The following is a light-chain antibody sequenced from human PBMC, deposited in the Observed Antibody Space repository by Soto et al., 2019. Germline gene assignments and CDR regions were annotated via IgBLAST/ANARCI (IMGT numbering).Light chain of an antibody. CDR1: SSDVGGYNY. Sequence: QSALTQPASVSGSPGQSITISCTGTSSDVGGYNYVSWYQQYPDKAPKLMIYEVSNRPSGVSNRFSGSKSGNTASLTISGLQAEDEADYYCSSYTSSSTQVFGTGTKVTVL. J-gene: IGLJ1*01. CDR2: EVS. V-gene: IGLV2-14*01. CDR3: SSYTSSSTQV.